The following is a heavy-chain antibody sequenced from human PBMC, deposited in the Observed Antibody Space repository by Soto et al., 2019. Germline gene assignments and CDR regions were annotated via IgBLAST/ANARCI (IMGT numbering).Heavy chain of an antibody. CDR1: GFTVSGKKY. V-gene: IGHV3-53*01. CDR2: LDVLDGT. J-gene: IGHJ3*01. CDR3: ATWHLQEHAYDV. Sequence: QPGGSLRLSCGAFGFTVSGKKYVAWVPQAQGQRRAWVSALDVLDGTYYADSVKGRFTTSSDSSRTTVYLQMNSLRTDDTAVYSCATWHLQEHAYDVWGQGTMVTVSS. D-gene: IGHD1-1*01.